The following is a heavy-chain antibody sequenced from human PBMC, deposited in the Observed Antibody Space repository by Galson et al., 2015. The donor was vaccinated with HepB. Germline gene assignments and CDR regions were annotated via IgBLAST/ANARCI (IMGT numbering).Heavy chain of an antibody. CDR3: AKEGSPYYYYYGMDV. Sequence: SLRLSCAASGSTFSNYAIHWVRQAPGKGLEWVAVISYDGSNQSCADSVKGRFTISRDNSKNTLSLQMNSLRAEDAAVYFCAKEGSPYYYYYGMDVWGQGTTVTVSS. CDR2: ISYDGSNQ. CDR1: GSTFSNYA. D-gene: IGHD3-10*01. J-gene: IGHJ6*02. V-gene: IGHV3-30*18.